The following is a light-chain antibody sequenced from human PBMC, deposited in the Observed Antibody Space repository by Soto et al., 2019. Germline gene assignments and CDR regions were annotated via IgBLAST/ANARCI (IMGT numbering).Light chain of an antibody. V-gene: IGLV9-49*01. Sequence: QSVLTQPPSASASLGASVTLTCTLSSGYSNYKGDWYQQRPGKGPRFVMRVGTGGIVGSKGDGIPDRFSVLGSGLNRYLTIKNIQEEDESDYHCGADHGSGRNFVVVFGGGTKLTVL. CDR1: SGYSNYK. CDR3: GADHGSGRNFVVV. CDR2: VGTGGIVG. J-gene: IGLJ2*01.